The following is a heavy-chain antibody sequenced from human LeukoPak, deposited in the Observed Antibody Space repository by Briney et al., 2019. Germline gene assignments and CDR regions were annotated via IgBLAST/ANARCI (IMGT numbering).Heavy chain of an antibody. D-gene: IGHD2-2*01. J-gene: IGHJ5*02. CDR1: GYTFTSYG. V-gene: IGHV1-18*01. CDR2: ISAYNGNT. Sequence: ASVKVSCKASGYTFTSYGISWVRQAPGQGLEWMGWISAYNGNTNYAQKLQGRVTMTTDTSTSTAYVELRSLRSDDTAVYYCARGDIVVVPAANTWFDPWGQGTLVTVSS. CDR3: ARGDIVVVPAANTWFDP.